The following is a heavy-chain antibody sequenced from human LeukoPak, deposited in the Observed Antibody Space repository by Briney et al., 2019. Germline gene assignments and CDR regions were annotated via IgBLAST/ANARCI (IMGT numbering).Heavy chain of an antibody. CDR2: IYPGDSNT. Sequence: KPGESLKISCEASGYSFTSYWISWVRQMPGKGLEWMGVIYPGDSNTCYTASFQGQVTISADKSISTAYLQWSSLKASDTAMYYCASQLAAAAWGAFDIWGQGTMVTVSS. J-gene: IGHJ3*02. V-gene: IGHV5-51*01. D-gene: IGHD6-13*01. CDR3: ASQLAAAAWGAFDI. CDR1: GYSFTSYW.